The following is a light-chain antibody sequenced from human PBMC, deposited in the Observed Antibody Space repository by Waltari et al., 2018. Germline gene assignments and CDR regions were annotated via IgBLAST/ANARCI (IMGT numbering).Light chain of an antibody. J-gene: IGKJ1*01. CDR1: QSLANNY. V-gene: IGKV3-20*01. Sequence: EIVLTQSPGTLSLSPGERATLSCRASQSLANNYLAWYQRKPGQAPRLLISAASKRASGIPDRFSGSGSGTDFTLTISRLEPEDCAIYYCQQYGTSPPWTFGQGTKVEIK. CDR3: QQYGTSPPWT. CDR2: AAS.